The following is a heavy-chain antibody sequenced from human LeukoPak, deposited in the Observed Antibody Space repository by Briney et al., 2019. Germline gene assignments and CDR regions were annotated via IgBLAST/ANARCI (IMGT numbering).Heavy chain of an antibody. J-gene: IGHJ4*02. V-gene: IGHV1-8*01. Sequence: ASVKIYCKASGYTFISYDFNWLRQATGQRPEWMGWMSPNSGDTGYAQKFQDRVTMTRNTSISTAYMELSSLRSDDTAVYYCARGPPNWGYDYWGPGTLVTVSS. D-gene: IGHD7-27*01. CDR2: MSPNSGDT. CDR3: ARGPPNWGYDY. CDR1: GYTFISYD.